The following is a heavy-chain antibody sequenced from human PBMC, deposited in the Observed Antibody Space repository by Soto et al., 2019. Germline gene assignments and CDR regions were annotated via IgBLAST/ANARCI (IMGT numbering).Heavy chain of an antibody. D-gene: IGHD2-21*01. Sequence: EVQLVESGGGLVQPGGSLRLSCAASGFTFSDHYMDWVRQAPGKGLEWVGRTRNKANSYTTEYAASVKGRFTISRDDSENSLYLQMNSLKTEDTAVYYCARVVKASTYYFDYWGQGTLVTVSS. V-gene: IGHV3-72*01. CDR3: ARVVKASTYYFDY. CDR2: TRNKANSYTT. J-gene: IGHJ4*02. CDR1: GFTFSDHY.